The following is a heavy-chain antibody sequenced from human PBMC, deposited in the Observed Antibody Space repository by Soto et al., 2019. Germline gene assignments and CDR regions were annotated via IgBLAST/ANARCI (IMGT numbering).Heavy chain of an antibody. CDR3: ARETPTLGYYFDC. CDR1: GFTFSSYS. J-gene: IGHJ4*02. CDR2: ISSSSSTI. Sequence: EVQLVESGGGLVQPGGSLRLSCAASGFTFSSYSMNWVRQAPGKGLEWVSYISSSSSTIYYADSVKGRFTISRDNAKNSLYLQMNSLRAEDTAVYYCARETPTLGYYFDCWGQGTLVTVSS. V-gene: IGHV3-48*01. D-gene: IGHD1-26*01.